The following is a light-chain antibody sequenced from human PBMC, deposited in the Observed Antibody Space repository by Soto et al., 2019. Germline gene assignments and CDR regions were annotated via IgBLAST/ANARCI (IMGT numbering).Light chain of an antibody. J-gene: IGKJ5*01. V-gene: IGKV1-33*01. CDR3: QQYENFPLT. CDR2: DAS. Sequence: DIQMTQSQSSLSASEGDRFTITCLASQVISNYVNWYQQKPGKAPKLLIFDASNLETGVPSRFSGSGSGTDFTFTISSLQPGDIATYYCQQYENFPLTFGGGTRLEI. CDR1: QVISNY.